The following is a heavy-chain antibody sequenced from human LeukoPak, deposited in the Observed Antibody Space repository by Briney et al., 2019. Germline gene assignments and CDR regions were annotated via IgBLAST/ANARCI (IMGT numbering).Heavy chain of an antibody. CDR3: ATLNWIQLWLAFDY. J-gene: IGHJ4*02. V-gene: IGHV3-23*01. CDR2: ISGSGGST. CDR1: GGTFSSYA. D-gene: IGHD5-18*01. Sequence: SCKASGGTFSSYAISWVRQAPGKGLEWVSAISGSGGSTYYADSVKGRFTISRDNSKNTLYLQMNSLRAEDTAVYYCATLNWIQLWLAFDYWGQGTLVTVSS.